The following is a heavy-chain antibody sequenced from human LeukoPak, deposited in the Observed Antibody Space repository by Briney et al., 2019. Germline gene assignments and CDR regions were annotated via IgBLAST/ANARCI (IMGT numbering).Heavy chain of an antibody. CDR1: GGSISNYH. V-gene: IGHV4-4*07. J-gene: IGHJ4*02. D-gene: IGHD6-19*01. Sequence: SETLSLTCTVSGGSISNYHWSWIRQPAGKGLEWIGQIHTSGSSNYNPPLKSRVSMSIDTTEDQVSLTIRSVTAADTAFYYCARRDISSGWSFDYWGQGTLVTVSS. CDR2: IHTSGSS. CDR3: ARRDISSGWSFDY.